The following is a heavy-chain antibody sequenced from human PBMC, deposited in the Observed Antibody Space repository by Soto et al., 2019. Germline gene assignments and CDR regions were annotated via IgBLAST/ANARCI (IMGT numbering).Heavy chain of an antibody. J-gene: IGHJ4*02. D-gene: IGHD3-10*01. CDR3: ARVRGGSGTFPPLY. CDR2: IWYDGSKK. V-gene: IGHV3-33*01. Sequence: QVQLVESGGGVVQPGRSLRLSCAASGFTFSLFGMHWVRQAPGKGLEWVAVIWYDGSKKYYADSVQGRFTISRDNSNNMLHLEMNSLRAEDTAVYYCARVRGGSGTFPPLYWGQGTLVTVSS. CDR1: GFTFSLFG.